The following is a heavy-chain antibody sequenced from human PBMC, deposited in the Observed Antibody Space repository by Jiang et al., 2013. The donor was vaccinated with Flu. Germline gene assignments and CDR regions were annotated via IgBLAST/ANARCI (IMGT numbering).Heavy chain of an antibody. J-gene: IGHJ4*02. V-gene: IGHV4-39*01. D-gene: IGHD5-18*01. CDR2: IYHSGTT. Sequence: GSGLVKPSETLSLTCTVSGGSISSSSYYWGWIRQPPGKGLEWIGSIYHSGTTYHNPSLKSRVTISVDTSKNQFSLKLSSLTAADTAVYYCTRHEGRYSYGYGVYWGQGTLVTVSS. CDR1: GGSISSSSYY. CDR3: TRHEGRYSYGYGVY.